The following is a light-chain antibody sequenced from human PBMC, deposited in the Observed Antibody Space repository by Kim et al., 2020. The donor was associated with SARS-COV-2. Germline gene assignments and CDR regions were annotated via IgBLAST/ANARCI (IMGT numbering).Light chain of an antibody. CDR2: CNN. J-gene: IGLJ1*01. Sequence: LGQTVSITCQGASLISYYLSSYQQKRGRDPVLVIYCNNNRPSGIPPRFSASSAGDTASLLITAAPAEDEAAYYCSSPHSSSNPSFVFGTGTKVTVL. V-gene: IGLV3-19*01. CDR1: SLISYY. CDR3: SSPHSSSNPSFV.